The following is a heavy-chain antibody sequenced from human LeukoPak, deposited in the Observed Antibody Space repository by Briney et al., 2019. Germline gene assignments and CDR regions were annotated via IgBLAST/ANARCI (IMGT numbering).Heavy chain of an antibody. CDR1: GYSFTCYY. D-gene: IGHD2-15*01. CDR2: INSNNGVS. V-gene: IGHV1-2*02. J-gene: IGHJ4*02. Sequence: GASVKVSCTASGYSFTCYYIHWVRLAPGQGLAWMGRINSNNGVSNYAQRFQGRVTMTRDTSISTAYMELSGLTSDDTAVYYCARRFCTGGSCYPDYWGQGTLVTVSS. CDR3: ARRFCTGGSCYPDY.